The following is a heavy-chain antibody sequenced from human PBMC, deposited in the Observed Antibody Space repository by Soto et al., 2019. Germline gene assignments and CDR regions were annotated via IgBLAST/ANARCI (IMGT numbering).Heavy chain of an antibody. CDR3: ARPGFSYYYYYGMDV. V-gene: IGHV4-34*01. Sequence: SETLSLTCAVYGGSFSGYYWSWIRQPPGKGREWIGEINHSGSTNYNPPLKSRVTISVDTSKNQFSLKLSSVTAADTAVYYCARPGFSYYYYYGMDVWGQGTTVTVSS. J-gene: IGHJ6*02. CDR1: GGSFSGYY. CDR2: INHSGST.